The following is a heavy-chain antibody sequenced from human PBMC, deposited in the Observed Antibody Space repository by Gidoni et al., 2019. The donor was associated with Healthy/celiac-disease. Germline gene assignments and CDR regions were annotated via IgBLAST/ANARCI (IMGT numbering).Heavy chain of an antibody. V-gene: IGHV3-23*01. CDR2: ISGSGGST. CDR1: GFTFSSYA. J-gene: IGHJ4*02. Sequence: EVQLLESGGGLVQPGGSLRLSCAASGFTFSSYAMSWVRQAPGKGLEWVSAISGSGGSTYSADSGKGRFTISRDNSKNTLYLQMNSLRAEDTAVYYCAKGEEYSSGWYYFDYWGQGTLVTVSS. CDR3: AKGEEYSSGWYYFDY. D-gene: IGHD6-19*01.